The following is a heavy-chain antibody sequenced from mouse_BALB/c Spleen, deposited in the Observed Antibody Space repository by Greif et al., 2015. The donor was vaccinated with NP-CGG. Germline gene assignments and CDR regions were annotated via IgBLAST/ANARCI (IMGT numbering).Heavy chain of an antibody. V-gene: IGHV7-3*02. Sequence: EVQVVESGGGLVQPGGSLRLSCATSGFTFTDYYMSWVRQPPGKALEWLGFIRNKANGYTTEYSASVKGRFTISRDNSQSILYLQMNTLRAEDSATYYCGSFYGNYAYYYAMDYWGQGTSVTVSS. D-gene: IGHD2-10*01. CDR3: GSFYGNYAYYYAMDY. CDR2: IRNKANGYTT. CDR1: GFTFTDYY. J-gene: IGHJ4*01.